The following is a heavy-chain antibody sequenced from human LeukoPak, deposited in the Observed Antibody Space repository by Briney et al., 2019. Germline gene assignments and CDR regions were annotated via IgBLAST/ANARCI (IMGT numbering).Heavy chain of an antibody. CDR1: GGSIRSTNW. CDR3: SRESGPFCPFGH. J-gene: IGHJ4*02. Sequence: PSETLSLTCGVSGGSIRSTNWWSWVRQPPGQGLEWIGEISLSGQTNFNPSLNGRVTMSLDESRNQLSLKLTSVTAADTAVYYCSRESGPFCPFGHWGQGTLVAVTS. D-gene: IGHD1-26*01. CDR2: ISLSGQT. V-gene: IGHV4/OR15-8*02.